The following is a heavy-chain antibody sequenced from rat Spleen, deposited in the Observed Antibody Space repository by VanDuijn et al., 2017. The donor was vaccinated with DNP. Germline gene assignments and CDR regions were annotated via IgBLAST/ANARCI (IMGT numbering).Heavy chain of an antibody. CDR2: ISYDGSST. D-gene: IGHD4-3*01. J-gene: IGHJ2*01. V-gene: IGHV5-29*01. CDR1: GFTFSNYG. Sequence: EVQLVESGGGLVQPGRSLQLSCAASGFTFSNYGMAWVRQAPTKGLEWVATISYDGSSTYYRDSVKGRFTISRDNAKSTLYLQMNSLRSEDMATYYCIRWNSGHFDYWGQGVMVTVSS. CDR3: IRWNSGHFDY.